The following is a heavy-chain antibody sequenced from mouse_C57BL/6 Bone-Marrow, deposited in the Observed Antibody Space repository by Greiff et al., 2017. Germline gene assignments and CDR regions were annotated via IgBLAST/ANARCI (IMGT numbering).Heavy chain of an antibody. CDR2: IYPGDGDT. CDR1: GYAFSSYW. CDR3: ASPSYYSNSMDY. D-gene: IGHD2-5*01. J-gene: IGHJ4*01. Sequence: VQLKESGAELVKPGASVKISCKASGYAFSSYWMNWVKQRPEKGLEWIGQIYPGDGDTNYNGKFRGRATLTADKSSSTAYMQLSSLTSEDSAVYFCASPSYYSNSMDYWGQGTSVTVSS. V-gene: IGHV1-80*01.